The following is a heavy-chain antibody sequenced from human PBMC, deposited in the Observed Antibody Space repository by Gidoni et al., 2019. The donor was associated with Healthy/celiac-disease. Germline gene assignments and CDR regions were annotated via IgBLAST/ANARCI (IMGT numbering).Heavy chain of an antibody. Sequence: QVQLVQSGAAVKKPGASVKVSCKASGYIFPGYYMHWVRQAPGQGLEWMGWINPNSGGTNYAQKFQGRVTMTRDTSISTAYMELSRLRSDDTAVYYCAREVTIFGVANNDYWGQGTLVTVSS. D-gene: IGHD3-3*01. CDR1: GYIFPGYY. CDR3: AREVTIFGVANNDY. J-gene: IGHJ4*02. V-gene: IGHV1-2*02. CDR2: INPNSGGT.